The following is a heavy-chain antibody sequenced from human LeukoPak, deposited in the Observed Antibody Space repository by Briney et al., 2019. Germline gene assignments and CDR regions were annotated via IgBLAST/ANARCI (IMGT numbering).Heavy chain of an antibody. CDR2: ITPIFGTA. CDR3: AREWGLECSGYYYAY. V-gene: IGHV1-69*13. Sequence: ASVKVSCKASGGTFSRFTISWVRQAPGQGFEWMGGITPIFGTANFAQKFRGRVSITADESTSTAFMELSSLRSEDTAVYYCAREWGLECSGYYYAYWGQGTLVTVSS. D-gene: IGHD3-22*01. CDR1: GGTFSRFT. J-gene: IGHJ4*02.